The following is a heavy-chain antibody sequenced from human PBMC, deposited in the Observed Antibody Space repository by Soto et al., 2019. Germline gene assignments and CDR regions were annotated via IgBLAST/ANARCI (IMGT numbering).Heavy chain of an antibody. V-gene: IGHV3-30*18. J-gene: IGHJ4*02. CDR2: ISYDGSNK. CDR3: AKSSRNYGGKMGGYFDY. CDR1: GFTFSSYG. Sequence: QVQLVESGGGVVQAGRSLRLSCAASGFTFSSYGMHWVRQAPGKGLEWVAVISYDGSNKYYADSVKGRFTISRDNSKNTLYLQMNSLRAEDTAVYYCAKSSRNYGGKMGGYFDYWGQGTLVTVSS. D-gene: IGHD4-17*01.